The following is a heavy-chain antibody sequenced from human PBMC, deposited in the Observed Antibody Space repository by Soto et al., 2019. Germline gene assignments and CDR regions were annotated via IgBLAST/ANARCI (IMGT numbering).Heavy chain of an antibody. Sequence: QVQLVESGGGVVQPGGSLRLSCAASAFTFSRHGMHWVRQAPGTGLQWVGVIWSEGSNQRYAESVKGRFTISRDNSKNTLYLQMNSLRAEDTAVYYCARERTFGENNHNYMDVGGTGITVTVSS. D-gene: IGHD3-10*01. V-gene: IGHV3-33*01. J-gene: IGHJ6*03. CDR3: ARERTFGENNHNYMDV. CDR2: IWSEGSNQ. CDR1: AFTFSRHG.